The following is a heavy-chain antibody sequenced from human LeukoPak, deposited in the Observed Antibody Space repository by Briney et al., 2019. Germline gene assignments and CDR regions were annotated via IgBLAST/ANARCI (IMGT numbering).Heavy chain of an antibody. Sequence: SETLSLTCTVSGYSISSGYYWGWIRQPPGKGLEWIGSIYHSGSTYYNPSLKSRVTISVDTSKNQFSLKLSSVTAADTAVYYCARVGERVYCSSTSCSSHNWFDPWGQGTLVTVSS. CDR2: IYHSGST. CDR3: ARVGERVYCSSTSCSSHNWFDP. J-gene: IGHJ5*02. CDR1: GYSISSGYY. V-gene: IGHV4-38-2*02. D-gene: IGHD2-2*01.